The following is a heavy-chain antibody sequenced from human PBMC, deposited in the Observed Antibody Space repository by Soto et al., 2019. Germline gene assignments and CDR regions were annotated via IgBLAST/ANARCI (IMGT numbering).Heavy chain of an antibody. CDR1: GGSISSYY. D-gene: IGHD5-18*01. CDR3: ERDTGHSYGFNWLDP. V-gene: IGHV4-59*01. Sequence: SETLSLTCTVSGGSISSYYWSWIRQPPGKGLEWIGYIYYSGSTNYNPSLKSRVTISVDTSKNQFSLKLSSVTAADTAVYYCERDTGHSYGFNWLDPWGQGTLVTVSS. J-gene: IGHJ5*02. CDR2: IYYSGST.